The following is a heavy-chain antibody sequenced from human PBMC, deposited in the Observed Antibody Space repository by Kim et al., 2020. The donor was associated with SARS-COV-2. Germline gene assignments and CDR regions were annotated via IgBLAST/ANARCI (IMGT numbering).Heavy chain of an antibody. J-gene: IGHJ4*02. CDR1: GFTFSSYS. V-gene: IGHV3-21*01. Sequence: GGSLRLSCAASGFTFSSYSMNWVRQAPGKGLEWVSSISSSSSYIYYADSVKGRFTISRDNAKNSLYLQMNSLRAEDTAVYYCARGGGVSGGPNYWGQGTLVTVSS. D-gene: IGHD3-16*01. CDR3: ARGGGVSGGPNY. CDR2: ISSSSSYI.